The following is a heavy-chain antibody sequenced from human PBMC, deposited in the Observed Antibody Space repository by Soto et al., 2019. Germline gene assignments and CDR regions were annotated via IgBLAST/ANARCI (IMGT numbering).Heavy chain of an antibody. CDR2: IYHSGST. CDR1: GYSINSGYY. J-gene: IGHJ4*02. D-gene: IGHD3-10*01. Sequence: SETMSLTCAVSGYSINSGYYWCCIRQPPGKGLEWIGSIYHSGSTYYNPSLKSRVTISVDTSKNQFSLKLSSVTAADTAVYYCARVPMVRGVICYFDYWGQGTLVTVSS. CDR3: ARVPMVRGVICYFDY. V-gene: IGHV4-38-2*01.